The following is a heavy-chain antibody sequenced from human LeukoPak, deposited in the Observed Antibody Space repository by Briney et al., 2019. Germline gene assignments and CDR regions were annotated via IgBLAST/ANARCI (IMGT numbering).Heavy chain of an antibody. Sequence: SETLSLTCAVYGGSFSGYYWSWIRQPPGKGLEWIGEINHSGSTNYNPSLKSRVTISVDTSKNQFSLKLSSVTAADTAAYYCARGISSWFTYFDYWGQGTLVTVSS. CDR3: ARGISSWFTYFDY. D-gene: IGHD6-13*01. CDR1: GGSFSGYY. CDR2: INHSGST. J-gene: IGHJ4*02. V-gene: IGHV4-34*01.